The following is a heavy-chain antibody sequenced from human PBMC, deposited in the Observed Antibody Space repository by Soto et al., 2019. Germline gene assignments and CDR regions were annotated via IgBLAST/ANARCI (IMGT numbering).Heavy chain of an antibody. CDR3: ARSDNYVPFEY. D-gene: IGHD4-4*01. Sequence: QVKLQKSGPGLVKPSQTLSLTCTVSGGSIRSGDNKWGWIRQPPGKGLEWIGYIYYSGYNYNNPSLKSRVTMSVDTSKNLFSLKLSSVTAADTAVYYCARSDNYVPFEYWGQGTLVTVSS. V-gene: IGHV4-30-4*01. CDR2: IYYSGYN. CDR1: GGSIRSGDNK. J-gene: IGHJ4*02.